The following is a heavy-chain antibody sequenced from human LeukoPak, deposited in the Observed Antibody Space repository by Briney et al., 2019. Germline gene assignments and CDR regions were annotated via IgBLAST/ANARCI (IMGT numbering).Heavy chain of an antibody. CDR3: AKTYSRESGYDFFFHY. J-gene: IGHJ4*02. CDR2: ISYDGKNI. D-gene: IGHD5-12*01. Sequence: PGGSLRLSCAASGFSFSNYGFHWVRQAPGKRLDWVSAISYDGKNIHYADSVKGRFTISRDNSRNTVYLQMNSLRVEDTAVYYCAKTYSRESGYDFFFHYWGQGTRVTVSS. CDR1: GFSFSNYG. V-gene: IGHV3-33*06.